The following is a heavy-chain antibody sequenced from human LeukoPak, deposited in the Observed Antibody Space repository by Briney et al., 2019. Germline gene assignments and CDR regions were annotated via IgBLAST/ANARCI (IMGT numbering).Heavy chain of an antibody. J-gene: IGHJ4*02. CDR1: GGTFSSYA. V-gene: IGHV1-69*06. CDR3: AGERRGAFDY. CDR2: IIPIFGTA. Sequence: ASVKVSCKASGGTFSSYAISWVRQAPGQGLEWMGGIIPIFGTANYAQKFQGRVTITADKSTSTAYMELSSLRSEDTAVYYCAGERRGAFDYWGQGTLVTVSS. D-gene: IGHD3-10*01.